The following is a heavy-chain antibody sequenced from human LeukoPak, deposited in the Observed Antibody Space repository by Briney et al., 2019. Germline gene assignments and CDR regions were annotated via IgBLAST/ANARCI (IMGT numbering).Heavy chain of an antibody. J-gene: IGHJ3*02. CDR1: GGSISSGSYY. D-gene: IGHD3-22*01. CDR2: IYHSGST. V-gene: IGHV4-30-2*01. CDR3: ARARHYYDSSGFDAFDI. Sequence: PSQTLSPTCTVSGGSISSGSYYWSWIRQPPGKGLEWIGYIYHSGSTYYNPSLKSRVTISVDRSKNQFSLKLSSVTAADTAVYYCARARHYYDSSGFDAFDIWGQGTMVTVSS.